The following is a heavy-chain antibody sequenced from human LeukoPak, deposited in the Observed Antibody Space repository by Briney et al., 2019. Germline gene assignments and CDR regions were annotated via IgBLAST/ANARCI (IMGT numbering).Heavy chain of an antibody. CDR1: GFPFSSYA. V-gene: IGHV3-30*04. D-gene: IGHD6-19*01. CDR2: ISYDGSNK. Sequence: GRSVRLSCAASGFPFSSYAMHWVRQAAGKGLEWVAVISYDGSNKYYADSVKGGFTISRDNSRNTLSLQMNSLRAGDTAVYYCARARSGRYLSQFDYWGPGTLVTVSS. J-gene: IGHJ4*02. CDR3: ARARSGRYLSQFDY.